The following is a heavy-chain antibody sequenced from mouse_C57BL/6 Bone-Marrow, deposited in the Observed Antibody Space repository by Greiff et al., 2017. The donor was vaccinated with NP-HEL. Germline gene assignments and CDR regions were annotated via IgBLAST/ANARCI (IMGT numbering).Heavy chain of an antibody. CDR3: ASPYSNYGWFAY. J-gene: IGHJ3*01. V-gene: IGHV5-12*01. CDR1: GFTFSDYY. D-gene: IGHD2-5*01. CDR2: ISNGGGST. Sequence: EVKLVESGGGLVQPGGSLKLSCAASGFTFSDYYMYWVRQTPEKRLEWVAYISNGGGSTYYPDTVKGRFTISRDNAKNTLYLQMSRLKSEDTAMYYCASPYSNYGWFAYWGQGTLVTVSA.